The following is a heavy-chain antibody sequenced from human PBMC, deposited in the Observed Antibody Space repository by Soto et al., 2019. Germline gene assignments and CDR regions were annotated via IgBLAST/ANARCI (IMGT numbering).Heavy chain of an antibody. Sequence: EVQLVESGGGLVKPGGSLGLSGAASGFTFSDYYRDWVRQPPGKGLEWVGRIRNKANTNTTEYAATVKGRFTICGDESKNSLYLQMNSLKTEDTAVYYCTRDLAPGIPRGLDVWGQGITVTVSS. CDR1: GFTFSDYY. J-gene: IGHJ6*02. V-gene: IGHV3-72*01. D-gene: IGHD2-21*02. CDR3: TRDLAPGIPRGLDV. CDR2: IRNKANTNTT.